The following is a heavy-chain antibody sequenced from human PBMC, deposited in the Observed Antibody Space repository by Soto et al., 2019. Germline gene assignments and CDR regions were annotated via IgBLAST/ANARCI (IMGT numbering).Heavy chain of an antibody. CDR3: ARDRYYDNSGRYYYYYGMDV. V-gene: IGHV4-59*01. D-gene: IGHD3-22*01. Sequence: PSETLSLTCTVSGTSINSYYRSWIRQPPGKGLEWIGYIFYSGSTNYNPSLKSRVTVSVDTSKNQFSLKLSSVTAADTAVYYCARDRYYDNSGRYYYYYGMDVWGQGTTVTVSS. CDR1: GTSINSYY. CDR2: IFYSGST. J-gene: IGHJ6*02.